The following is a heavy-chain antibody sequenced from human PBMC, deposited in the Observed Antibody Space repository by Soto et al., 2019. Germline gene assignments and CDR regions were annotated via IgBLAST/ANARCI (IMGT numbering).Heavy chain of an antibody. Sequence: GASVKVSCKASGGTFSSYTISWVRQAPGQGLEWMGRIIPILGIANYAQKFQGRVTITADKSTSTAYMELSSLGVDDTAVYYCANYYDSSGYPYGFFQHWGQGTLVTVSS. CDR2: IIPILGIA. V-gene: IGHV1-69*02. CDR1: GGTFSSYT. D-gene: IGHD3-22*01. J-gene: IGHJ1*01. CDR3: ANYYDSSGYPYGFFQH.